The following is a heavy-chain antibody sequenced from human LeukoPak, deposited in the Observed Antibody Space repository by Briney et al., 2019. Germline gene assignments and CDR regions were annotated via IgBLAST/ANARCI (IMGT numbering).Heavy chain of an antibody. V-gene: IGHV3-33*01. D-gene: IGHD3-10*01. J-gene: IGHJ4*02. CDR1: GFTFSSYG. CDR3: ATAPSGSGTFLDY. Sequence: GGSLRLSCAASGFTFSSYGMHWVRQAPGKGLEWVSVIWYGGSDKYYADSVKGRFTISRDNSKNTLYLQMNSLRAEDTAVYYCATAPSGSGTFLDYWGQGTLVTVSS. CDR2: IWYGGSDK.